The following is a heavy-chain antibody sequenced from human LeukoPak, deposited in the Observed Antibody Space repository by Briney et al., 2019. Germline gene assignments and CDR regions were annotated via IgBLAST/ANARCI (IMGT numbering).Heavy chain of an antibody. V-gene: IGHV4-34*01. D-gene: IGHD2-2*01. Sequence: SETLSLTCADYGGSFSGYYWSLIRQPPGKGLEWIGEINHSGSTNYNPSLKSRVTISVDTSKNQFSLKLSSVTAADTAVYYCARGVVPAAKRWFDPWGQGTLVTVSS. CDR2: INHSGST. CDR1: GGSFSGYY. J-gene: IGHJ5*02. CDR3: ARGVVPAAKRWFDP.